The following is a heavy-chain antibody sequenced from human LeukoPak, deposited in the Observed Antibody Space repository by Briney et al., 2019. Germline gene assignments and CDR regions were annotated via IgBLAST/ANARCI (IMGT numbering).Heavy chain of an antibody. D-gene: IGHD1-26*01. CDR1: GFTFSSYA. CDR3: ANVGGSAALNWFDP. V-gene: IGHV3-23*01. J-gene: IGHJ5*02. CDR2: ISTSDDYT. Sequence: GGSLRLSCAASGFTFSSYAMSWIRQAPGKGLEWVSAISTSDDYTYYSDSVKGRFTISRDNPKNTLYLQMNSLRAEDTAVYYCANVGGSAALNWFDPWGQGTLVTVSS.